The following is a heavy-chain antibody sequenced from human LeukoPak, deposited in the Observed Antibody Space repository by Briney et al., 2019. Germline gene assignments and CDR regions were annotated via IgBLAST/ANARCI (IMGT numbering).Heavy chain of an antibody. CDR3: AREDWNYWFDP. J-gene: IGHJ5*02. Sequence: ASETLSLTCAVYGGSFSGYYWTWIRQPPGKGLEWIGEINHSGSSNSNPSLKGRVTISVDTPENQFSLEVKYVTAADTAVYYCAREDWNYWFDPWGQGTLVTVSS. D-gene: IGHD1-7*01. CDR2: INHSGSS. V-gene: IGHV4-34*01. CDR1: GGSFSGYY.